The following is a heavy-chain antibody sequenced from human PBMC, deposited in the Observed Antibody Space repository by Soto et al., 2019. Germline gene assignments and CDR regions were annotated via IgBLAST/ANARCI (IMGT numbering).Heavy chain of an antibody. J-gene: IGHJ4*02. CDR1: GYIFTSYY. V-gene: IGHV1-46*01. CDR3: ASTTMIVVAPSY. D-gene: IGHD3-22*01. CDR2: INPFDGSR. Sequence: ASVKVSCKASGYIFTSYYIHWVRQAPGQGLEWMGWINPFDGSRMFAQSFQGRVTMTRDTSTSTVYMEVSSLRSEDTAVYYCASTTMIVVAPSYWGQGTLVTVSS.